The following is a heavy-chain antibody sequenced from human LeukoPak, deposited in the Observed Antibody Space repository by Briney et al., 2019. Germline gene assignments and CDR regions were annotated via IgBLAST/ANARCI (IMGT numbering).Heavy chain of an antibody. Sequence: PGESLKISCKGSGYTFTSYWIGWVRQMPGKGLEWMGIIYPGDSDTRYGPSFQGQVTISADKSISTAYLQWSSLKASDTAMYYCARQGSLGYCSSTSCYFDYWGQGTLVTVSS. CDR3: ARQGSLGYCSSTSCYFDY. V-gene: IGHV5-51*01. CDR1: GYTFTSYW. J-gene: IGHJ4*02. D-gene: IGHD2-2*01. CDR2: IYPGDSDT.